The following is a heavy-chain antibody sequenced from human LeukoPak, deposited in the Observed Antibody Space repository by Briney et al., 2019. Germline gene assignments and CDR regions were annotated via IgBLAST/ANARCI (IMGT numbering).Heavy chain of an antibody. CDR1: GFTFSGYA. CDR2: VSAGNSSM. V-gene: IGHV3-48*03. J-gene: IGHJ4*02. D-gene: IGHD4-23*01. Sequence: GGSLRLSCAASGFTFSGYAMHWVRQAPGKGLEWVSYVSAGNSSMSYGDSVKGRFTTSRDNTKNSLYLQMNSLRADDTAVYYCARDRGGGITFDYWGQGTLVTVSS. CDR3: ARDRGGGITFDY.